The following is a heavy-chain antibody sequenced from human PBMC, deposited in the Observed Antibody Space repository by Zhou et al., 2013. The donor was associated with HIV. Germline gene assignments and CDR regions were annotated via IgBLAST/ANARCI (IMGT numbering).Heavy chain of an antibody. J-gene: IGHJ4*02. CDR1: GGTFSSYA. D-gene: IGHD3-22*01. Sequence: QVQLVQSGAEVKKPGSSVKVSCKASGGTFSSYAISWVRQAPGQGLEWMGRIIPILGIANYAQKFQGRVTITADKSTSTAYMELSSLRSEDTAVYYCARRERPNYYDSSGPGFDYWGQGTLVTVSS. V-gene: IGHV1-69*04. CDR2: IIPILGIA. CDR3: ARRERPNYYDSSGPGFDY.